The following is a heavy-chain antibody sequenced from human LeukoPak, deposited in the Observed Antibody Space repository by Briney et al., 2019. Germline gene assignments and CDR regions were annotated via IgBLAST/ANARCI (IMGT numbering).Heavy chain of an antibody. V-gene: IGHV3-7*01. D-gene: IGHD3-9*01. CDR3: ASRPGYYNVDY. Sequence: GGSLRLSCAASGFTFSSYWMSWVRQAPGKGLEWVANIKQDGSEKYYVDSVKGRFTISRDNAKNSPYLQMNSLRAEDTAVYYCASRPGYYNVDYWGQGTLVTVSS. J-gene: IGHJ4*02. CDR2: IKQDGSEK. CDR1: GFTFSSYW.